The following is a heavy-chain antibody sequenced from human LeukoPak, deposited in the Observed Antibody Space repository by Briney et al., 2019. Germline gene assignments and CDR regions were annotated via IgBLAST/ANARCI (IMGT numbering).Heavy chain of an antibody. CDR2: ISSRSGCI. D-gene: IGHD1-26*01. CDR3: AREKVGARGFDY. Sequence: GGSLRLSCVASGFTFSSYSMNWVRQAPGKGLEWVSSISSRSGCIYYADSVKGRFTISRDNAQNSLFLQMNSLRAEDTAVYYCAREKVGARGFDYWGQGALVTVSS. V-gene: IGHV3-21*01. J-gene: IGHJ4*02. CDR1: GFTFSSYS.